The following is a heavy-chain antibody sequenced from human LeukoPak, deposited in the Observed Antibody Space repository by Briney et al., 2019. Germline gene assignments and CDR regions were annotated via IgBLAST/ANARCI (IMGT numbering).Heavy chain of an antibody. V-gene: IGHV1-69*05. CDR3: ARDPGIVGATFFDY. Sequence: TGGSLRLSCAASGFTFSSYAMSWVRQAPGQGLEWMGGIIPIFGTANYAQKFQGRVTITTAESTSTAYMELSSLRSEDTAVYYCARDPGIVGATFFDYWGQGTLVTVSS. D-gene: IGHD1-26*01. CDR1: GFTFSSYA. CDR2: IIPIFGTA. J-gene: IGHJ4*02.